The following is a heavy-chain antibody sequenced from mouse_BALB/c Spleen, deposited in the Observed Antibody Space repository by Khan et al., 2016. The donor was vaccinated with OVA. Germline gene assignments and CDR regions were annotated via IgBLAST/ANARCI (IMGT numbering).Heavy chain of an antibody. J-gene: IGHJ4*01. CDR2: ISTYTGEP. CDR3: TRPPHFSYVLVY. V-gene: IGHV9-3-1*01. CDR1: GYTFTNYG. Sequence: QIQLVQSGPELKKPGETVKISCKASGYTFTNYGMNWVKQAPGKALKWMGWISTYTGEPTYADDFKGRFAFSLETSASTAYLQINNLKNEDTATYCCTRPPHFSYVLVYWGQATSVTVSS.